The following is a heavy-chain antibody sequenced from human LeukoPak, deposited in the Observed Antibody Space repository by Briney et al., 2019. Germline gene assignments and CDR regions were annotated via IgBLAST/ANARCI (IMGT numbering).Heavy chain of an antibody. Sequence: GGSLRPSCAASGFTFSSYAMSWVRQAPGKGLEWVSAISGSGGSTYYADSVKGRFTISRDNSKNTLYLQMNSLRAEDTAVYYCAKHSRSSIDAFDIWGQGTMVTVSS. CDR1: GFTFSSYA. J-gene: IGHJ3*02. D-gene: IGHD6-6*01. CDR3: AKHSRSSIDAFDI. CDR2: ISGSGGST. V-gene: IGHV3-23*01.